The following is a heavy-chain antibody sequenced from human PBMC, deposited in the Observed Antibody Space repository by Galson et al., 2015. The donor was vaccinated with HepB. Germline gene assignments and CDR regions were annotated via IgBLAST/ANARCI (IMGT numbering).Heavy chain of an antibody. CDR2: TTSGTSHR. D-gene: IGHD3-22*01. J-gene: IGHJ3*02. Sequence: SLRLSCAASGFTFGDYYMSWIRQAPGKGPEWLSYTTSGTSHRNYAGSVKGRFTISRDNAKNSLYLQMNSLRPDDTAVYYCARTRTGSGYLRAFDMWGQGTMVTVSS. CDR3: ARTRTGSGYLRAFDM. CDR1: GFTFGDYY. V-gene: IGHV3-11*06.